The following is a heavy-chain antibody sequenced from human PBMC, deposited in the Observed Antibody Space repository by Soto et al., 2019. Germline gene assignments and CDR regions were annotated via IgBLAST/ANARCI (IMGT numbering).Heavy chain of an antibody. CDR1: GGTFSSYG. CDR2: STPIFGTA. CDR3: AKLGSVGWFDP. D-gene: IGHD7-27*01. J-gene: IGHJ5*02. Sequence: FSVKVSCKPSGGTFSSYGINWLRQAPGQGLEWMGGSTPIFGTANYAKKFQGRVTITADESTSTAYMELSTLRSEDTAVYFCAKLGSVGWFDPWGQGTRVTVSS. V-gene: IGHV1-69*13.